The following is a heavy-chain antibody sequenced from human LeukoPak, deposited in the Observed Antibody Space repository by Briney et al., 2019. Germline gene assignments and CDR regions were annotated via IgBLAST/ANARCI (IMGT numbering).Heavy chain of an antibody. Sequence: PGGSLRLSCAASGFTFSSYSMNWVRQAPGKGLEWVAVISYDGSNKYYADSVKGRFTISRDNSKNTLYLQMNSLRAEDTAVYYCARGRWLQARGPSFDYWGQGTLVTVSS. J-gene: IGHJ4*02. D-gene: IGHD5-24*01. V-gene: IGHV3-30*03. CDR1: GFTFSSYS. CDR2: ISYDGSNK. CDR3: ARGRWLQARGPSFDY.